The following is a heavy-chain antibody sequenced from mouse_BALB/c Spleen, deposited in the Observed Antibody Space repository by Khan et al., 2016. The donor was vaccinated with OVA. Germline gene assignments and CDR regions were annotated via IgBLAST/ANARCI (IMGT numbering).Heavy chain of an antibody. CDR2: ISYSGST. D-gene: IGHD1-2*01. J-gene: IGHJ2*01. CDR1: GYSITSGYG. CDR3: ARTARIKY. V-gene: IGHV3-2*02. Sequence: QLEESGPGLVKPSQSLSLTCTVTGYSITSGYGWNWIRQFPGNKLEWMGYISYSGSTNYNPSLKSRISITRDTSKNQFFLHLNSVTTEDTATYYYARTARIKYWGQGTILTVSS.